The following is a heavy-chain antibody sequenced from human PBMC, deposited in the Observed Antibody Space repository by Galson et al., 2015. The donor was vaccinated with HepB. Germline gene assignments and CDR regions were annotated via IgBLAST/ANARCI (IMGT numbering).Heavy chain of an antibody. CDR1: GFTFSSYG. D-gene: IGHD2-8*01. Sequence: SLRLSCAASGFTFSSYGMHWVRQAPGKGLEWVAVIWYDGSNKYYADSVEGRFTISRDNSKNTLYLQMNSLRAEDTAVYYCARARTGVYGMDVWGQGTTVTVSS. J-gene: IGHJ6*02. CDR2: IWYDGSNK. V-gene: IGHV3-33*01. CDR3: ARARTGVYGMDV.